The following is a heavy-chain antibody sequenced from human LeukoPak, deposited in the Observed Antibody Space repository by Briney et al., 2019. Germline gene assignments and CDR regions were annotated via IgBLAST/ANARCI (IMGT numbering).Heavy chain of an antibody. J-gene: IGHJ4*02. CDR3: ARTPGIAAAADY. CDR2: IYPGDSDT. D-gene: IGHD6-13*01. CDR1: GYSFTSYW. V-gene: IGHV5-51*01. Sequence: HGGSLKISCKGSGYSFTSYWIGWVRQLPGKGLEWMGIIYPGDSDTRYSPSSQGQVTISADKSISTAYLQWSSLKASDTAMYYCARTPGIAAAADYWGQGTLVTVSS.